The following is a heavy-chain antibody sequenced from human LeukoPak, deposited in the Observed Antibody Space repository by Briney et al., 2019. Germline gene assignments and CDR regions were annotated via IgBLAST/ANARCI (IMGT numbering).Heavy chain of an antibody. CDR1: GGSINSNSHH. CDR2: IYYSGTT. V-gene: IGHV4-39*01. J-gene: IGHJ4*02. D-gene: IGHD3-9*01. CDR3: ARRGDILTDYAFDY. Sequence: PSETLSLTCSVSGGSINSNSHHWDWIRQAPGNGLEWIGNIYYSGTTSYNPSLKSRVTISVDTSKNQFSLRLSSVTAADTAVYYCARRGDILTDYAFDYWGQGTLVTVSS.